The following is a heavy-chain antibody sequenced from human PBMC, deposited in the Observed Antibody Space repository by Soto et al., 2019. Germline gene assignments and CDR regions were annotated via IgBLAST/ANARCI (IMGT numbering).Heavy chain of an antibody. V-gene: IGHV3-23*01. Sequence: GGSLRLSCAASGFTFSSYAMSWVRQAPGKGLEWVSAISGSGGSTYYADSVKGRFTISRDNSKNTLYLQMNSLRAEDTAVYYCAKDTNGYSSGWYSTGTRFDYWGQGTLVTVSS. CDR2: ISGSGGST. CDR3: AKDTNGYSSGWYSTGTRFDY. D-gene: IGHD6-19*01. J-gene: IGHJ4*02. CDR1: GFTFSSYA.